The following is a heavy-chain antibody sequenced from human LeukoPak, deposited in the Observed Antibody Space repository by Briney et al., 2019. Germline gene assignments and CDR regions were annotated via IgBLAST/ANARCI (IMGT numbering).Heavy chain of an antibody. J-gene: IGHJ4*02. V-gene: IGHV3-23*01. CDR3: AADYYGSGSYYNRPIDY. D-gene: IGHD3-10*01. CDR1: GFTFSSYG. Sequence: GGSLRLSCAASGFTFSSYGMSWVRQAPGKGLEWVSTISGSGGSTYYADSVKGRFTISRDNSKNTLYLQMNSLRAEDTAVYYCAADYYGSGSYYNRPIDYWGQGTLVTVSS. CDR2: ISGSGGST.